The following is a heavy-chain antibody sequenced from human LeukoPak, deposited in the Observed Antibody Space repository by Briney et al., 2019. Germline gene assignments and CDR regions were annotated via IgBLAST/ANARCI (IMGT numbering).Heavy chain of an antibody. J-gene: IGHJ4*02. Sequence: SETLSLTCTVSGGSISSYYWSWIRQPPGKGLEWIGYIYYSGSTYYNPSLKSRVTISVDTSKNQFSLKLSSVTAADTAVYYCARASTVREDYFDYWGQGTLVTVSS. D-gene: IGHD1-1*01. CDR2: IYYSGST. CDR3: ARASTVREDYFDY. V-gene: IGHV4-59*12. CDR1: GGSISSYY.